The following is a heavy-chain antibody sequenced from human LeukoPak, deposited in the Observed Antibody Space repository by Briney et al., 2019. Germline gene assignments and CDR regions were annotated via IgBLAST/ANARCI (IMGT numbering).Heavy chain of an antibody. CDR3: AREEWLQSHWVGDAFDI. D-gene: IGHD5-24*01. V-gene: IGHV3-48*01. J-gene: IGHJ3*02. CDR2: ISSSSSTI. Sequence: GGSLRLSCAASGFTFSSYAMSWVRQAPGKGLEWVSYISSSSSTIYYADSVKGRFTISRDNAKNSLYLQMNSLRAEDTAVYYCAREEWLQSHWVGDAFDIWGQGTMVTVSS. CDR1: GFTFSSYA.